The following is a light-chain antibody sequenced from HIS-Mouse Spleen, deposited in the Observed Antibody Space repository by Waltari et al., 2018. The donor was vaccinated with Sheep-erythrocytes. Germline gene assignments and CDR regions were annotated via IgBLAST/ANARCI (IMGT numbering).Light chain of an antibody. CDR1: SSDVGGYNY. V-gene: IGLV2-11*01. CDR2: DVS. Sequence: QSALTQPRSVSGSPGQSVTISCTGTSSDVGGYNYVSWYQQHPGKAPKLMIYDVSKRPSGVPDRLSGSKSGNTASLTISGLQAEDEADYYCCSHAGSYNHVFATGTKVTVL. CDR3: CSHAGSYNHV. J-gene: IGLJ1*01.